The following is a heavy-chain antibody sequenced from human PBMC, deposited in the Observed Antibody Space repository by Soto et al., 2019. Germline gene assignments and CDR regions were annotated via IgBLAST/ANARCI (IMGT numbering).Heavy chain of an antibody. J-gene: IGHJ5*02. V-gene: IGHV3-23*01. D-gene: IGHD2-15*01. CDR1: GFTFSSYA. CDR2: ISGSGGST. Sequence: GGSLRLSCAASGFTFSSYAMIWVRQAPGKGLEWVSAISGSGGSTYYADSAKGRFTISRDNAKNSLYLQMNSLRAEDTAVYYCARDAPLYCSGGSCYHWFDPWGQGTLVTVSS. CDR3: ARDAPLYCSGGSCYHWFDP.